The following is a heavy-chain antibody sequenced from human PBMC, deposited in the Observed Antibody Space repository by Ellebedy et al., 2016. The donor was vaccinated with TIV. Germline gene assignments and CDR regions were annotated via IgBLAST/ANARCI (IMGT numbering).Heavy chain of an antibody. CDR1: GSTFTNYA. V-gene: IGHV3-23*01. D-gene: IGHD1-26*01. Sequence: GESLKISCAASGSTFTNYAMSWVRPAPGKGLEWVSAFSTSGGSTYYADSVKGRFTVSRDNPKNTLYLQMNSLRAEDTAVYYCVRGAGSYHFDYWGQGTLVTV. CDR3: VRGAGSYHFDY. J-gene: IGHJ4*02. CDR2: FSTSGGST.